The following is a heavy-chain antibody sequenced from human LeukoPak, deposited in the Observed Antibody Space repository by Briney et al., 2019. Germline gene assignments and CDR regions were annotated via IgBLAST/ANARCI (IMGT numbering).Heavy chain of an antibody. CDR3: ARDNSGSYYSYYYYYMDV. CDR2: ISAYNGNT. Sequence: ASVKVSCKASGGTFSSYAISWVRQAPGQGLEWMGWISAYNGNTNYAQKFQGRVTMTTDTSTNTAYMELRSLRSDDTAVYYCARDNSGSYYSYYYYYMDVWGKGTTVTVSS. D-gene: IGHD1-26*01. CDR1: GGTFSSYA. J-gene: IGHJ6*03. V-gene: IGHV1-18*01.